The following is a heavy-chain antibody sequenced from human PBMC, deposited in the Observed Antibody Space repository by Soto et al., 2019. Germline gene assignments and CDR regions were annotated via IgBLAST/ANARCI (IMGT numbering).Heavy chain of an antibody. V-gene: IGHV3-30-3*01. J-gene: IGHJ4*02. D-gene: IGHD6-19*01. CDR1: VFTFSSYA. CDR2: ISYDGSNK. CDR3: ARSPRHSSCWTYYGGY. Sequence: PGGSMRLSCSASVFTFSSYAMHWVRQAPGKGLEWVAVISYDGSNKYYADSVKGRFTISRDNSKNTLYLQMNSLRAEDTAVYYCARSPRHSSCWTYYGGYWCQGNRVTVSP.